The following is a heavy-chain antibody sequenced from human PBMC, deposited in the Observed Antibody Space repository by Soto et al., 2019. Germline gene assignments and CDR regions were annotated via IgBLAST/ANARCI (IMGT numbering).Heavy chain of an antibody. Sequence: QVQLQESGPGLVKSSETLSLTCIVSGGSVRNGNYYWTWIRQSPGKGLEWIGHIYYNGNANQNPSLTSRVTMAVETSKNQLSLILKSVTTADTAVYYCARVANVGGNYYVWYSDRWGRGTMVSVSS. CDR3: ARVANVGGNYYVWYSDR. D-gene: IGHD3-22*01. CDR2: IYYNGNA. CDR1: GGSVRNGNYY. V-gene: IGHV4-61*01. J-gene: IGHJ2*01.